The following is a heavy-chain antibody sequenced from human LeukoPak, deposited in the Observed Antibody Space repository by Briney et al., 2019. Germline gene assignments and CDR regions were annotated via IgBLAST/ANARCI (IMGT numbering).Heavy chain of an antibody. V-gene: IGHV4-34*01. D-gene: IGHD2-2*02. CDR2: INHSGST. J-gene: IGHJ5*02. CDR3: ARRFLRASAAIRQNWFDP. Sequence: SETLSLTCAVYGGSISGYYWSWIRQPPGKELEWMGEINHSGSTNYNPSLKSRVTISVNTSKNQFSLKLSSVTAADTAVYYCARRFLRASAAIRQNWFDPWGQGTLVTVSS. CDR1: GGSISGYY.